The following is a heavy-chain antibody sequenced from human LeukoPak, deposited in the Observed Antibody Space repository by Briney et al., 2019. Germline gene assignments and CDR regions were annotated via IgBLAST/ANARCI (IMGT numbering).Heavy chain of an antibody. J-gene: IGHJ6*03. Sequence: PGGSLRLSCAASGVTFSSYEMNWVRQAPGKGLEWVSYISSSGSTIYYADSVKGRFTISRDNAKNSLYLQMNSLRAEDTAVYYCARVGYSYGYYYYYMDVWGKGTTVTVSS. CDR1: GVTFSSYE. V-gene: IGHV3-48*03. CDR2: ISSSGSTI. CDR3: ARVGYSYGYYYYYMDV. D-gene: IGHD5-18*01.